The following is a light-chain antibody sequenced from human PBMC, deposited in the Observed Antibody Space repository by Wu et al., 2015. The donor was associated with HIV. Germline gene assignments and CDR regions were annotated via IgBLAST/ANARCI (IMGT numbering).Light chain of an antibody. V-gene: IGKV3-20*01. Sequence: EIVLTQPPDTLSLSPGDTATLSCRASQTISSNYIAWYQQRPGQAPRLLIYGASTRATGIPVRFSGSGSGIDFTLTIGWLAPEDFAVYYCHQYGSGYLYKFGQGTKLEIK. CDR2: GAS. J-gene: IGKJ2*01. CDR1: QTISSNY. CDR3: HQYGSGYLYK.